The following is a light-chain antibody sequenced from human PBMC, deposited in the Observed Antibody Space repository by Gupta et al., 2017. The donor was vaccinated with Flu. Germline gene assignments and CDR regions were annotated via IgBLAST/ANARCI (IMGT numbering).Light chain of an antibody. CDR1: SLRSYY. CDR3: NSRDSTGTGDV. Sequence: SSELTQDPAVSVALGQTVRITCQGDSLRSYYASWYQQKPGQAPVLVIYGKNNRPSGIPDRFSGSTSGNTASLTTTGAQAEEEAGYYCNSRDSTGTGDVFGTGTKVTVL. CDR2: GKN. V-gene: IGLV3-19*01. J-gene: IGLJ1*01.